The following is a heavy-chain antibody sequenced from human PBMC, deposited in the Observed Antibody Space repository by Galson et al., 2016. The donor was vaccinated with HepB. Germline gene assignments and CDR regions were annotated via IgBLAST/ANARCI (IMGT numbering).Heavy chain of an antibody. CDR1: GFTFSNYA. Sequence: SLRLSCATSGFTFSNYAMSWVRQAPGKGLEWVSDISDTGSPTYYAGSVKGRFTISRDNSKNTLYLQMNSLRAEDSAIYYCAKHIYYYQTTDTEGGDYWGQGALVTVSS. J-gene: IGHJ4*02. CDR3: AKHIYYYQTTDTEGGDY. D-gene: IGHD3-22*01. V-gene: IGHV3-23*01. CDR2: ISDTGSPT.